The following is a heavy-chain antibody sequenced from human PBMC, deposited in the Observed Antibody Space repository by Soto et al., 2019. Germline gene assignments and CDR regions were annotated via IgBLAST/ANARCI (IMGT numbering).Heavy chain of an antibody. CDR2: IFSSGST. V-gene: IGHV4-4*07. J-gene: IGHJ4*02. Sequence: AAETLSLTCTVSGGSISTFYWIWFRQASGKGLEWIGRIFSSGSTSFNPSLESRVAMSVDTSKNHFSLNLSSVTAADMAVYYCAREGSYSAYNFAHGIQLWSFDFWGQGALVTVSS. D-gene: IGHD5-12*01. CDR3: AREGSYSAYNFAHGIQLWSFDF. CDR1: GGSISTFY.